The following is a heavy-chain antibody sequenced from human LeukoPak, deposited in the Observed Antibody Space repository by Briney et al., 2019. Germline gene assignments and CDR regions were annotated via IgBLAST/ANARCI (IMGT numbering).Heavy chain of an antibody. V-gene: IGHV1-2*02. CDR3: ARAKGVVLWFGDQRAFDI. CDR1: GYTFTGYY. J-gene: IGHJ3*02. Sequence: ASVKVSCKASGYTFTGYYMHWVRQAPGQGLEWMGWINPNSGGTNYAQKFQGRVTMTRDTSISTAYMELSRLRSDDTAVYYCARAKGVVLWFGDQRAFDIWGQGTMVTVSS. D-gene: IGHD3-10*01. CDR2: INPNSGGT.